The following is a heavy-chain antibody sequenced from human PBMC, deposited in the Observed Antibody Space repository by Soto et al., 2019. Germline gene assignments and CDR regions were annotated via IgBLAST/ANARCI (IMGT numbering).Heavy chain of an antibody. CDR3: AKDSVSYNRIYDAFDI. D-gene: IGHD3-3*02. J-gene: IGHJ3*02. Sequence: VQLLESGGGLVQPGGSLRLSCEASGFTFRDYAMSWVRQPPGEGPEWVSTIGGGNDIFYAESVKGRFTISRDDSRDTTYLQMDNLRVEDTAIYFCAKDSVSYNRIYDAFDIWGQGTVVTVSS. V-gene: IGHV3-23*01. CDR1: GFTFRDYA. CDR2: IGGGNDI.